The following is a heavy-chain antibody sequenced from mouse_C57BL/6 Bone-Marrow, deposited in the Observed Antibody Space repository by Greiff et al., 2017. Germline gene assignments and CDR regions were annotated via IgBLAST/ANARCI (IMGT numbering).Heavy chain of an antibody. CDR2: ISGGGGNT. CDR3: SRQVTTVLATKYFDV. J-gene: IGHJ1*03. D-gene: IGHD1-1*01. Sequence: EVKLVESGGGLVKPGGSLKLSCAASGFTFSSYTMSWVRQTPEQRLQWVAAISGGGGNTYYHDSVKGRFTISRDNDKNILYMQMCSLRSADTALYYCSRQVTTVLATKYFDVWGTGTTVTVSS. CDR1: GFTFSSYT. V-gene: IGHV5-9*01.